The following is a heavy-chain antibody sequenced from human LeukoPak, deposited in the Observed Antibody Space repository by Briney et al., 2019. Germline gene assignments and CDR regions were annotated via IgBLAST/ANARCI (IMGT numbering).Heavy chain of an antibody. J-gene: IGHJ4*02. CDR3: ASDTVTMYDF. D-gene: IGHD1-14*01. V-gene: IGHV3-7*01. CDR2: IKGDGSKK. Sequence: GGSLRLSCVASGFPFDRFYMTWVRQGPGKGLEWVANIKGDGSKKHYVDSVKGRFTISRDNAKNLVFLQMNDLRVEDTAFYFCASDTVTMYDFWGQGALVTVSS. CDR1: GFPFDRFY.